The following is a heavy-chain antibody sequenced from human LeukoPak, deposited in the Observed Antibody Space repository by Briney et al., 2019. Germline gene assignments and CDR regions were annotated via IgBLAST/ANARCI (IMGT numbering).Heavy chain of an antibody. Sequence: ASVKVSCKASGYTFTSYYMHWVRQAPGQGLEWMGVINPSGGSTSYAQKFQGRVTMTRDTSTSTVYMELSSLRSEDTAVYYCARVGDSSGYYRDAFDIWGQGTMVTVSS. V-gene: IGHV1-46*01. CDR1: GYTFTSYY. D-gene: IGHD3-22*01. CDR2: INPSGGST. J-gene: IGHJ3*02. CDR3: ARVGDSSGYYRDAFDI.